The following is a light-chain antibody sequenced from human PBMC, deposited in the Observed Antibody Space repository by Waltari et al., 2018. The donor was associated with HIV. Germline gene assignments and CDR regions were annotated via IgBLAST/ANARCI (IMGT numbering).Light chain of an antibody. V-gene: IGKV3-15*01. CDR2: GAS. Sequence: EIVMTQSPATLSVSPVERATLSCRASQSVSSNLAWYQQKPGQAPRLLIFGASTRATGIPARFSGGGSGTDFTLSISSLQSEDFALYYCQQYNDWPRTFGQGTKVEIK. CDR3: QQYNDWPRT. CDR1: QSVSSN. J-gene: IGKJ1*01.